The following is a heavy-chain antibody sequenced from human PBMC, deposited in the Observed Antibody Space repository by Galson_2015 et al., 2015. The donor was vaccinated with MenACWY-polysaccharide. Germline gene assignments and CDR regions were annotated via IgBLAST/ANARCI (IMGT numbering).Heavy chain of an antibody. Sequence: SLRLSCAASGFSVSGDSVNWVRQAPGKGLEWVSVIHSDGTISYADSVKGRFTISRDNSKNTLYFQMNSLRPEDTAVYYCARHAWLGDWGQGTLVTVSS. CDR2: IHSDGTI. V-gene: IGHV3-66*04. J-gene: IGHJ4*02. CDR3: ARHAWLGD. D-gene: IGHD3-10*01. CDR1: GFSVSGDS.